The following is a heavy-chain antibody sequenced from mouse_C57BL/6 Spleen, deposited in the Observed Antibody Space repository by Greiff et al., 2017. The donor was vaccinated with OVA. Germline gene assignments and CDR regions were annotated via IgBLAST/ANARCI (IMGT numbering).Heavy chain of an antibody. CDR1: GYSFTDYN. D-gene: IGHD2-1*01. CDR3: ARRRLRGNYHYFDY. J-gene: IGHJ2*01. V-gene: IGHV1-39*01. Sequence: VQLQQSGPELVKPGASVKISCKASGYSFTDYNMNWVKQSNGKSLEWIGVINPNYGTTSYNQKFKGKATLTVDQSSSTAYMQLNSLTSEDSAVYYWARRRLRGNYHYFDYWGQGTTLTVSS. CDR2: INPNYGTT.